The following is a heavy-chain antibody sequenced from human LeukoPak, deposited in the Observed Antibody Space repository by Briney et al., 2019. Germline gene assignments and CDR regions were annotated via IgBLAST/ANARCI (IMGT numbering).Heavy chain of an antibody. V-gene: IGHV1-69*13. D-gene: IGHD6-19*01. J-gene: IGHJ4*02. Sequence: SVKVSCKASGGTFSSYAISWVRQAPGQGLEWMGGIIPIFGTANYAQKFQGRVTITADESTSTAYMELSSLRSEDTAVYYCAREIARGWYRGGFDYWGQGTLVTVSS. CDR3: AREIARGWYRGGFDY. CDR1: GGTFSSYA. CDR2: IIPIFGTA.